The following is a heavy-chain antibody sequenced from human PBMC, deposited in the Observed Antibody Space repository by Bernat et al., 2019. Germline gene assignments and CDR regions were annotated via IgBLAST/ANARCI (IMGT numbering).Heavy chain of an antibody. V-gene: IGHV3-7*03. Sequence: EVQLVESGGALVQPGGSLRLSCVGSGSGFSVLWLTWFRQAPGKGLEWVANIKQDGSVQHYVDSVKGRFIISRDNTKNSLFLQMNSLRVDDTAVYYCARGYGPENWGQGTLVTVSS. D-gene: IGHD2-8*02. CDR2: IKQDGSVQ. J-gene: IGHJ1*01. CDR1: GSGFSVLW. CDR3: ARGYGPEN.